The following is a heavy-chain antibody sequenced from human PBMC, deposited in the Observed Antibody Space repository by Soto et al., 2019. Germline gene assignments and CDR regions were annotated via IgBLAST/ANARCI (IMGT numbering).Heavy chain of an antibody. J-gene: IGHJ4*02. CDR3: ARQSEDLTSNFDY. CDR1: GFTFTRYS. V-gene: IGHV3-21*06. Sequence: GGSLRLSCAASGFTFTRYSMNWVRQAPGKGLEWVSSISSTSNYIYYGDSMKGRFTISRDNAKNSLYLEMNSLRAEDTAVYYCARQSEDLTSNFDYWGQGTLVTVSS. CDR2: ISSTSNYI.